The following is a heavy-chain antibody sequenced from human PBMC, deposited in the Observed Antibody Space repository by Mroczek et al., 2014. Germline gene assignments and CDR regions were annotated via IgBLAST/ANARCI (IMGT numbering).Heavy chain of an antibody. Sequence: QVQLVQSGGGLVKPGGSLRLSCAASGFTFSDYYMSWIRQAPGKGLEWVSYISNSGSTIYYADSVKGRFTISRDNAKNSLYLQMNSLRAEDTAVYYCARVSSSAVLLGRYYYYYMDVWGKGTTVTVSS. CDR2: ISNSGSTI. V-gene: IGHV3-11*01. CDR1: GFTFSDYY. D-gene: IGHD6-6*01. J-gene: IGHJ6*03. CDR3: ARVSSSAVLLGRYYYYYMDV.